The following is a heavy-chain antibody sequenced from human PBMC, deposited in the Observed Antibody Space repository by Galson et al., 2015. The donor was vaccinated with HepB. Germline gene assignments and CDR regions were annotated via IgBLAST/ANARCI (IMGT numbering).Heavy chain of an antibody. CDR2: IYYSGTT. J-gene: IGHJ4*02. V-gene: IGHV4-39*01. CDR1: GGSISTSTFF. CDR3: ATQGYSTSWQRYFDY. D-gene: IGHD2-2*01. Sequence: ETLSLTCTVSGGSISTSTFFWGWIRQPPGKGLEWIANIYYSGTTYYNPSLKSRVTISVDTSKNQFSLRLSSVTAADTAFYYCATQGYSTSWQRYFDYWGQGTLVTVAS.